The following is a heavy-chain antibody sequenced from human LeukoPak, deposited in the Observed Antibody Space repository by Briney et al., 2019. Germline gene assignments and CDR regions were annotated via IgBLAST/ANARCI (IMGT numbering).Heavy chain of an antibody. D-gene: IGHD3-10*01. J-gene: IGHJ4*02. CDR1: GGSISSYY. CDR3: ARFTPYYYGSGGYYNLTPDY. V-gene: IGHV4-59*01. Sequence: SETLSLTCTVSGGSISSYYWSWIRQPPGKGLEWIGYIYYSGSTNYNPSLKSRVTISVDTSKNQFSLKLSSVTAADTAVYYCARFTPYYYGSGGYYNLTPDYWGQGTLVTVSS. CDR2: IYYSGST.